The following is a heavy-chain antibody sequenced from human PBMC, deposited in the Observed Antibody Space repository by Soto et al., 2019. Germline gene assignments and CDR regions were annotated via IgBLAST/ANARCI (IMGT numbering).Heavy chain of an antibody. V-gene: IGHV1-18*01. CDR1: GYTFTRSG. J-gene: IGHJ6*02. D-gene: IGHD5-12*01. CDR2: ISTYNGDT. CDR3: AREGVAPYYYYGMDV. Sequence: ASVKVSCKASGYTFTRSGISWVRQAPGQGLEWMGWISTYNGDTNYAQTFQGRVTMTTDTSTSTVYMELRSLRSDDTAVYYCAREGVAPYYYYGMDVWGQGATVTVSS.